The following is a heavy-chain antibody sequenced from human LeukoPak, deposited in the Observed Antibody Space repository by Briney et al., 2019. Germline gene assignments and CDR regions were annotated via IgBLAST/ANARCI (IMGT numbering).Heavy chain of an antibody. V-gene: IGHV3-30*02. D-gene: IGHD1-26*01. Sequence: GGSLRLSCAASGFTFSSYGMYWVRQAPGKGLEWVAFIRYDGSNKYYVGSVKGRFTISRDNSKNTLYLQMNSLRAEDTAVYYCAKGSGWEMSYYYYYMDVWGKGTTVTISS. CDR1: GFTFSSYG. CDR2: IRYDGSNK. CDR3: AKGSGWEMSYYYYYMDV. J-gene: IGHJ6*03.